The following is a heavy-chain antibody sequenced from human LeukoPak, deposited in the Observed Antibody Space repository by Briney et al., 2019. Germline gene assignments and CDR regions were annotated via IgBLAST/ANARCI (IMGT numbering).Heavy chain of an antibody. CDR1: GYTFTGYY. CDR3: ARDPPRGITIFGVVTHGFDY. Sequence: ASVKVSCKASGYTFTGYYMHWVRQAPGQGLEWMGWINPNSGGTNYAQKLQGRVTMTTDTSTSTAYMELRSLRSDDTAVYYCARDPPRGITIFGVVTHGFDYWGQGTLVTVSS. CDR2: INPNSGGT. D-gene: IGHD3-3*01. J-gene: IGHJ4*02. V-gene: IGHV1-2*02.